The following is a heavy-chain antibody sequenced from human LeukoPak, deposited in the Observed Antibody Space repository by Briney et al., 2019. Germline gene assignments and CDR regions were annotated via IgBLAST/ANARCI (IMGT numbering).Heavy chain of an antibody. D-gene: IGHD5-18*01. V-gene: IGHV3-13*01. Sequence: PGGSLRLSCAASGFTFSSYDIHWVRQATGKGLEWVSTIGTAGDSYYPGSVKGRFTVSRENAKNSFYLQMNNLRAGDTAVYYCAVGYSYGYFVYWGQGTLVTVSS. CDR1: GFTFSSYD. CDR2: IGTAGDS. CDR3: AVGYSYGYFVY. J-gene: IGHJ4*02.